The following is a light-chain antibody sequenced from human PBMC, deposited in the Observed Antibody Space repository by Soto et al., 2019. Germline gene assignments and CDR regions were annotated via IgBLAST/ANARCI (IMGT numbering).Light chain of an antibody. CDR1: QSISSW. J-gene: IGKJ1*01. V-gene: IGKV1-5*03. CDR2: KAS. Sequence: DIQMTQSPSTLSASVGDRVTITCRASQSISSWLAWYQQKPGKAPKLLIYKASSLESGVPSRFSGSGSGTEFTLTISSLQPDDFATYYCQQYNSYSVVFGQGTKGEIK. CDR3: QQYNSYSVV.